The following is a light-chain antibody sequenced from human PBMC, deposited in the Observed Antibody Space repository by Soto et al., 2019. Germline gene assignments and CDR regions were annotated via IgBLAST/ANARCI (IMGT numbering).Light chain of an antibody. CDR3: CSYVGSYTFV. CDR2: DVT. Sequence: QSALTQPRSVSGSPGQSVTISCTGTSTDVGNYNYVSWYQQYPGKAPKLMIYDVTKRPSGVPDRFSGSKSDNTASLTISGLQAEDEADYYCCSYVGSYTFVFGSGTKLTVL. V-gene: IGLV2-11*01. J-gene: IGLJ1*01. CDR1: STDVGNYNY.